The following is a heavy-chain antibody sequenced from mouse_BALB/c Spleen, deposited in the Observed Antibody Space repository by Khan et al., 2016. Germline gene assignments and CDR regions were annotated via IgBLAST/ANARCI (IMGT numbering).Heavy chain of an antibody. V-gene: IGHV3-2*02. D-gene: IGHD1-2*01. CDR2: IRYSGST. CDR3: TRSPTATRYFVV. CDR1: GYSITSDYA. Sequence: EVQLQESGPGLVKPSQSLSLTCTVTGYSITSDYAWNWIRQFPGNKLEWMGYIRYSGSTTYNPSLKSRISITRDTSKNQFFLQLYSVTTEDTATNYCTRSPTATRYFVVWGAGTTVTVSS. J-gene: IGHJ1*01.